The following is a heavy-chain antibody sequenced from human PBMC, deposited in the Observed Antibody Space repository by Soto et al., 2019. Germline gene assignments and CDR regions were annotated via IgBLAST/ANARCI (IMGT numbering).Heavy chain of an antibody. D-gene: IGHD6-13*01. CDR1: GGSISTSNW. J-gene: IGHJ4*02. CDR2: VYRTGST. Sequence: QVQLQESGPGLVKPSGTLSLTCAVSGGSISTSNWWSWVRQPPGKWLEWIGEVYRTGSTNYNPSLESRVTVSIDKSNNQLHLKLTSVPAADTAVHYCARARATIAAAAIFDYWGQGTLGTLSS. CDR3: ARARATIAAAAIFDY. V-gene: IGHV4-4*02.